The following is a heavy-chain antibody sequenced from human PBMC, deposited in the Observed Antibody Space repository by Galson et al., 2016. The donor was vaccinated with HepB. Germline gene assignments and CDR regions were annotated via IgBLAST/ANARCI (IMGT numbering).Heavy chain of an antibody. Sequence: QSGAEVKKPGESLKISCKGSAYRFSSYWIAWVRQMSGKGLEWMGVIYPGDSDTRYSPSLQGQVNISVDKSTSTAYLQWSSLKASDPAMYYCARPRRHLVVVTFIWNAFDIWGQGTTVSVSS. V-gene: IGHV5-51*01. CDR2: IYPGDSDT. CDR1: AYRFSSYW. CDR3: ARPRRHLVVVTFIWNAFDI. J-gene: IGHJ3*02. D-gene: IGHD2-21*02.